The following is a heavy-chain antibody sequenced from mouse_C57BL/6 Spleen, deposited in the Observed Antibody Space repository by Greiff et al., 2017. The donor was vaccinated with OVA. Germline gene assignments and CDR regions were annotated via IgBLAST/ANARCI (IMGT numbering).Heavy chain of an antibody. D-gene: IGHD1-1*01. CDR1: GYTFTDYN. V-gene: IGHV1-22*01. J-gene: IGHJ1*03. CDR3: AREGTTGGYFDV. Sequence: VQLKESGPELVKPGASVKMSCKASGYTFTDYNMHWVKQSHGKSLEWIGYINPNNGGTSYNQKFKGKATLTVNKSSSTAYMELRSLTSEDSAVYYCAREGTTGGYFDVWGTGTTVTVSS. CDR2: INPNNGGT.